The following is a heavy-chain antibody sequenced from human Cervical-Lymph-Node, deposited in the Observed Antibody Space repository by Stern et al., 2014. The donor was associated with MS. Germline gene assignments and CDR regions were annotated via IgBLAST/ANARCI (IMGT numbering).Heavy chain of an antibody. CDR3: ARDPGAAGIYYYYGMDV. Sequence: VQLVESGGGVVQPGRSLRLSCAASGFTFSSYGMHWVRQAPGKGLEWVAVIWYDGSNKYYADSVKGRFTIYRDNSKNTLYLQMNSLRAEDTAVYYCARDPGAAGIYYYYGMDVWGQGTTVTVSS. V-gene: IGHV3-33*01. J-gene: IGHJ6*02. D-gene: IGHD6-13*01. CDR2: IWYDGSNK. CDR1: GFTFSSYG.